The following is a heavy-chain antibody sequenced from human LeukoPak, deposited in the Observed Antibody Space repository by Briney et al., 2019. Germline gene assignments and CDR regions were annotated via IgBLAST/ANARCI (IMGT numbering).Heavy chain of an antibody. V-gene: IGHV3-74*01. Sequence: PGGSLRLSCVASVFTFSSYWMHCVRQAPGKGLVWVSRIKSDGSTNYADSVKGRFTISRDNAKNTVSLQMNSLRAEDTGVYFCARAPSEIGGYYPEYFRHWGQGTLVTVSS. J-gene: IGHJ1*01. CDR3: ARAPSEIGGYYPEYFRH. CDR1: VFTFSSYW. D-gene: IGHD3-22*01. CDR2: IKSDGST.